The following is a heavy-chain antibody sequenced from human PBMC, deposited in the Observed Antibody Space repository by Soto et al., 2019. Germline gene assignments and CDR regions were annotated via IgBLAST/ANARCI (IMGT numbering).Heavy chain of an antibody. Sequence: ESGGGLVKPGGSLRLSCAASGFTFSDYYMSWIRQAPGKGLEWVSYISSSGSTIYYADSVKGRFTISRDNAKNSLYLQMNSLRAEDTAVYYCARDSRRITMVRGANWFDPWGQGTLVTVSS. V-gene: IGHV3-11*01. D-gene: IGHD3-10*01. J-gene: IGHJ5*02. CDR2: ISSSGSTI. CDR1: GFTFSDYY. CDR3: ARDSRRITMVRGANWFDP.